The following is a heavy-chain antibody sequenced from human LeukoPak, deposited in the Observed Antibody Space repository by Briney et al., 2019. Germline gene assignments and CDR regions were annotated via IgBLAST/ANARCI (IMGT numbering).Heavy chain of an antibody. Sequence: SQTLSLTCTVSGASINSYYWSWIRQPPGKGLEWIGYIYYSGSTNYNPSLKSRVTISADTSKNQFSLKLSSVTAADTDVYYCARHGRGYDFDHWGQGTLVTVSS. CDR2: IYYSGST. CDR1: GASINSYY. CDR3: ARHGRGYDFDH. D-gene: IGHD1-26*01. J-gene: IGHJ4*02. V-gene: IGHV4-59*08.